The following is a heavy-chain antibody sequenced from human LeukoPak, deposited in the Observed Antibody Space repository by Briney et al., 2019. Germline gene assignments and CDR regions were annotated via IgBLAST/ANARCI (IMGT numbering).Heavy chain of an antibody. J-gene: IGHJ3*02. V-gene: IGHV4-39*07. Sequence: PSETLSLTCTVSGGSISSSSYYWGWIRQPPGKGLEWIGSIYYSGSTYYNPSLKSRVTISVDTSKNQFSLKLSSVTAADTAVYYCARSKGRDGYIHDAFDIWGQGTMVTVSS. CDR3: ARSKGRDGYIHDAFDI. D-gene: IGHD5-24*01. CDR1: GGSISSSSYY. CDR2: IYYSGST.